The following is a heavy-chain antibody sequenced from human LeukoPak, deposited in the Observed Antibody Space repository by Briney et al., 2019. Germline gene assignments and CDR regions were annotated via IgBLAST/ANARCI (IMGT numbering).Heavy chain of an antibody. J-gene: IGHJ4*02. CDR1: GFTFRTYY. CDR3: ARDMGTSSWHAFDN. Sequence: GGSLRLSCAASGFTFRTYYMNWVRQTPGKGLEWVSYVSPSSGAIHYADSVKGRFTISRDNAKNSLSLQMNSLRAEDTAVYYCARDMGTSSWHAFDNWGQGTLVTVSS. CDR2: VSPSSGAI. D-gene: IGHD6-13*01. V-gene: IGHV3-48*01.